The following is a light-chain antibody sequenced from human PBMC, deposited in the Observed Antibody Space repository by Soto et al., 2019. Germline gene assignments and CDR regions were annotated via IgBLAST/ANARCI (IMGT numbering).Light chain of an antibody. CDR1: QGISNH. Sequence: DIQMTQSPSSLSASVGDRVTISCRASQGISNHLAWFQQKPGKAPKSLMYTASSLQSGVPSRFSGSGSETDFTLTISSLQTEDFATYYCQQYHSYPITFGQGTRLEI. V-gene: IGKV1-16*01. CDR3: QQYHSYPIT. J-gene: IGKJ5*01. CDR2: TAS.